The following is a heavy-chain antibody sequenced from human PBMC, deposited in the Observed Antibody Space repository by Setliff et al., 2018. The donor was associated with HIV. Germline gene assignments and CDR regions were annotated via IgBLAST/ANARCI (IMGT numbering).Heavy chain of an antibody. D-gene: IGHD2-2*02. J-gene: IGHJ4*02. V-gene: IGHV4-38-2*01. Sequence: PSETLSLTCAVSGYSISSGYYWGWIRQPPGKGLEWMGSIYHSGSTYYTPSLNSRVTISVDTSKNQFSLKLSSVTAADTAVYYCASAIPVTKGVSRFFDSWGQGTRVTAPQ. CDR3: ASAIPVTKGVSRFFDS. CDR1: GYSISSGYY. CDR2: IYHSGST.